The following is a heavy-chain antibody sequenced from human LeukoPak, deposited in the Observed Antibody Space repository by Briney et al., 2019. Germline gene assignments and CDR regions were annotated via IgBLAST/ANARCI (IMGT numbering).Heavy chain of an antibody. CDR1: GFTFSSYD. Sequence: GGSLRLSCAASGFTFSSYDMHWVRHATGKGLEWVSAIGTAGDTYYPGSVKGRFTISRENAKNSLYLQMNSLRAGDTAVYYCARGLYSSGWSDWGQGTLVTVSS. D-gene: IGHD6-19*01. CDR3: ARGLYSSGWSD. J-gene: IGHJ4*02. CDR2: IGTAGDT. V-gene: IGHV3-13*01.